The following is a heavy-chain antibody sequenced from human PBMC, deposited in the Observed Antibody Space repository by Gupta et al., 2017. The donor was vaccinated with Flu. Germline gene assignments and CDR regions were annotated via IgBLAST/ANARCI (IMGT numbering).Heavy chain of an antibody. CDR2: INNSGGST. CDR1: FSDYA. V-gene: IGHV3-23*01. CDR3: AKDLYTVPGALDS. Sequence: FSDYAMSWVRQAAGKGLQWISGINNSGGSTYYADSVGGRFTVSRDTSDNTFYLQMNSLRAEDTAIYYCAKDLYTVPGALDSWGRGTLVTVSS. D-gene: IGHD6-19*01. J-gene: IGHJ5*01.